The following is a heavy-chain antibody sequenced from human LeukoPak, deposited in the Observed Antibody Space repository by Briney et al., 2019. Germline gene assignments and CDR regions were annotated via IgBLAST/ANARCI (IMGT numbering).Heavy chain of an antibody. CDR1: GFTXXXXX. CDR2: ISSSGSTI. CDR3: AREYSSSSGNVFDS. V-gene: IGHV3-48*03. D-gene: IGHD6-6*01. Sequence: GGSLRXXCAASGFTXXXXXXXWVRQAPGXXXXXXXXISSSGSTIYYADSXXXRFXISRDNAKNSLYLQMNSXRAEXTAVYCCAREYSSSSGNVFDSWGQGALVTVSS. J-gene: IGHJ4*02.